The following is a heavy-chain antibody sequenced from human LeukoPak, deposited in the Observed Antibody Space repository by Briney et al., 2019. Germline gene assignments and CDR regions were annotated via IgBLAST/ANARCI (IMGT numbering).Heavy chain of an antibody. CDR3: ARASTWVPGEDSSGYYIPHGFDY. CDR2: ISHDGNNK. J-gene: IGHJ4*03. CDR1: GFTFSSNI. Sequence: GGSLRLSCAASGFTFSSNIMDWVRQAPGKGLEWVAAISHDGNNKYNADSVKGRFTISRDNSKNTLYLQMNSLRAEDTAVYYCARASTWVPGEDSSGYYIPHGFDYWGQGTMVTVSS. V-gene: IGHV3-30-3*01. D-gene: IGHD3-22*01.